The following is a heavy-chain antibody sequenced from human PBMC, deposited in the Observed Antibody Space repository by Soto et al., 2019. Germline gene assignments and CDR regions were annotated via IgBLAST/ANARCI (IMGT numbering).Heavy chain of an antibody. CDR3: ARGGYCGGDCRMDV. CDR2: IYYSGST. CDR1: GGSISSGDYY. Sequence: VQLLESGPGLVQPSQTLSLTCTVSGGSISSGDYYWSWIRHLPGKGLEWIGYIYYSGSTYYNPSLKSRLTISVDTSKNQFSLKLNSVTAADTAVYYCARGGYCGGDCRMDVWGQGTAVTVSS. J-gene: IGHJ6*02. V-gene: IGHV4-31*03. D-gene: IGHD2-21*02.